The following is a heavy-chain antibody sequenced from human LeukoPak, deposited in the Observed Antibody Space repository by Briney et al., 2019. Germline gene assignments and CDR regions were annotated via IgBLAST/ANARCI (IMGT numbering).Heavy chain of an antibody. J-gene: IGHJ4*02. CDR3: ATVTASVSDAFDY. CDR2: FDPEDGET. Sequence: ASVKVSCKVSGYTLTELSMHWVRQVPGKGLEWMGGFDPEDGETIYAQKFQGRVTMTEDTSTDTAYMELSSLRSEDTAVYYCATVTASVSDAFDYWGQGTLVTVSA. CDR1: GYTLTELS. D-gene: IGHD1-20*01. V-gene: IGHV1-24*01.